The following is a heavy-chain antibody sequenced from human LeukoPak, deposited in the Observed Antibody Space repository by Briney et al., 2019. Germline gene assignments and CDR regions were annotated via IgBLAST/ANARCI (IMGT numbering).Heavy chain of an antibody. V-gene: IGHV4-59*04. Sequence: SETLSLTCTVSGGSISSYYWSWIRQPPGKGLEWIGYMYYTGSTYYNPSLKSRVTMSVDTSKNQFSLKLSSVTAVDTAVYYCARTRVARFAFDIWGQGTMVIVSS. CDR1: GGSISSYY. J-gene: IGHJ3*02. CDR2: MYYTGST. D-gene: IGHD3-3*01. CDR3: ARTRVARFAFDI.